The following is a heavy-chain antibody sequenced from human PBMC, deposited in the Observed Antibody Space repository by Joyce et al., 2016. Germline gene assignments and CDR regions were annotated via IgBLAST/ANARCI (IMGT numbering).Heavy chain of an antibody. CDR3: TRRGLGGNGDTARFDV. CDR2: KFHRVSV. CDR1: GYSVSSGYY. J-gene: IGHJ1*01. D-gene: IGHD5-18*01. Sequence: QVRLQESGPGLVKPSETLSLTWIVSGYSVSSGYYWVWIRPPPGKGLEWIASKFHRVSVYYNPSLKSRVTISGDTSENRVSLNLTSVTAADTAIYYCTRRGLGGNGDTARFDVWGQGILVPVSS. V-gene: IGHV4-38-2*02.